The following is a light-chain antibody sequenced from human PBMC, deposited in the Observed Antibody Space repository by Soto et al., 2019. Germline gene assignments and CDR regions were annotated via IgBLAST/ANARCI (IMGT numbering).Light chain of an antibody. Sequence: QSALTQPPSVSGSPGQSVAISCTGTSSDVGSSNGVSWYQQPPGTAPKLIIYDVSNRPSGVPDRFSGSKSGNTASLTSSGLQAEDEADYYCSSYTSSSTYVFGTGTQLTVL. CDR3: SSYTSSSTYV. CDR1: SSDVGSSNG. V-gene: IGLV2-18*02. J-gene: IGLJ1*01. CDR2: DVS.